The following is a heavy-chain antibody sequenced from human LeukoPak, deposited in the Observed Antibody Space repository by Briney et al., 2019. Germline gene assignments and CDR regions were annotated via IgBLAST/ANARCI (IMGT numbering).Heavy chain of an antibody. J-gene: IGHJ1*01. CDR2: INHSGST. CDR3: ARGPVSYFQH. CDR1: GFTVSSNY. V-gene: IGHV4-34*01. D-gene: IGHD4-17*01. Sequence: NPGGSLRLSCAASGFTVSSNYMSWVRQAPGKGLEWIGEINHSGSTNYNPSLKSRVTISVDTSKNQFSLKLSSVTAADTAVYYCARGPVSYFQHWGQGTLVTVSS.